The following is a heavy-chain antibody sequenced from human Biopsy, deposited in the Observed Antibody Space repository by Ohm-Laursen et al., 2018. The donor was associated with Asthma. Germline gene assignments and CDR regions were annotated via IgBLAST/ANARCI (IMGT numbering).Heavy chain of an antibody. D-gene: IGHD3-22*01. CDR1: GGSFSNFA. CDR2: ILTKFDIT. J-gene: IGHJ4*02. V-gene: IGHV1-69*04. Sequence: SSVKVSCKSPGGSFSNFAFSWVRQAPGHGLEWMGTILTKFDITSYAEKFQGRVTITADKSTSTTYMELSRLRSEDTAVYYCARSYDTDSYPVLVLDYWGQGTLVTVSS. CDR3: ARSYDTDSYPVLVLDY.